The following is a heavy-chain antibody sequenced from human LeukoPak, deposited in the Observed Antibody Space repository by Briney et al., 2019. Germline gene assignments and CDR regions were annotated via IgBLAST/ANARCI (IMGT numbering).Heavy chain of an antibody. D-gene: IGHD6-13*01. CDR1: GGSISNYY. V-gene: IGHV4-59*08. Sequence: SETLSLTCTVSGGSISNYYWSWIRQPPGQGLEWIGYVYYSGSTNYNPSLKSRVTISVDTSKNQFSLKLSSVTAADTAVYYCARQRSSSWYLEFDYWGQGTLVTVSS. J-gene: IGHJ4*02. CDR2: VYYSGST. CDR3: ARQRSSSWYLEFDY.